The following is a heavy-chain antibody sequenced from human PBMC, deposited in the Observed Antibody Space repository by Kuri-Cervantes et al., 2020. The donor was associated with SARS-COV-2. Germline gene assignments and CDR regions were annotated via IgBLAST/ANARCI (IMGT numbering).Heavy chain of an antibody. J-gene: IGHJ6*03. D-gene: IGHD3-3*01. CDR1: GFTFSSYA. CDR2: ISYDGSNK. Sequence: LSLTCAASGFTFSSYAMHWVRQAPGKGLEWVAVISYDGSNKYYADPVKGRFTISRDNSKNTLYLQMNSLRAEDTAVYYCARDHQYYDFWSGYFGTEGNYYYYYMDVWGKGTTVTVSS. CDR3: ARDHQYYDFWSGYFGTEGNYYYYYMDV. V-gene: IGHV3-30-3*01.